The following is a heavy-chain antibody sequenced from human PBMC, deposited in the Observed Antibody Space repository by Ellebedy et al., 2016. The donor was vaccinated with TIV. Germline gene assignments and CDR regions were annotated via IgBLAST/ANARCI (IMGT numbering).Heavy chain of an antibody. V-gene: IGHV4-34*01. Sequence: MPGGSLRLSCAVYGVSFSGSYWSWIRRPPGKGLEWIGEINHSVGTNSNPSLKSRVTISLDTSKNQFPLKLTSVSAADTADYFCARGLGGGEYFDYWGQGTPVTVSS. CDR2: INHSVGT. J-gene: IGHJ4*02. D-gene: IGHD2/OR15-2a*01. CDR3: ARGLGGGEYFDY. CDR1: GVSFSGSY.